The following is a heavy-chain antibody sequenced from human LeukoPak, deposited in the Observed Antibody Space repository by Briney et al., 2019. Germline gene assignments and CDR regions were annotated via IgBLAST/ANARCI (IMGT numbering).Heavy chain of an antibody. CDR1: GFTVSSNY. CDR2: IYSGGST. Sequence: GGSLRLSCAASGFTVSSNYMSWVRQAPGKGLEWVSVIYSGGSTYYADSVKGRFTISRGNSKNTLYLQMNSLRAEDTAVYYCARDRDILTGYYYYGMDVWGQGTTVTVSS. V-gene: IGHV3-66*01. D-gene: IGHD3-9*01. J-gene: IGHJ6*02. CDR3: ARDRDILTGYYYYGMDV.